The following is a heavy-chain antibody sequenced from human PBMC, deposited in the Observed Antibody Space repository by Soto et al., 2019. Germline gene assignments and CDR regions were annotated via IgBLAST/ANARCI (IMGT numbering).Heavy chain of an antibody. CDR2: IYHSGNT. J-gene: IGHJ5*01. CDR3: ARGRYCLTGRCFPNWFDS. Sequence: SETLSLTCAVSGYSISLGYYWGWIRQPPGKGLEWIGSIYHSGNTYYNPSLKSRVSISLDTSKNHFSLELTSVTAADTAVYFCARGRYCLTGRCFPNWFDSWGQGTLVTVSS. V-gene: IGHV4-38-2*01. D-gene: IGHD2-15*01. CDR1: GYSISLGYY.